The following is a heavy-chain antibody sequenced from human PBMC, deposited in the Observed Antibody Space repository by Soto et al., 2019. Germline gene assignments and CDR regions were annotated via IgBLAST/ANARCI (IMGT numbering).Heavy chain of an antibody. J-gene: IGHJ4*02. D-gene: IGHD1-26*01. CDR1: GYTFTSYG. V-gene: IGHV1-18*01. Sequence: WASVKVSCKASGYTFTSYGISWVRQAPGRGLEWMGWISAYNGNTNYAQKLQGRVTMTTDTSTSTAYMELRSLRSDDTAVYYCARDLRVGATHGDYFDYWGQGTLVTVSS. CDR2: ISAYNGNT. CDR3: ARDLRVGATHGDYFDY.